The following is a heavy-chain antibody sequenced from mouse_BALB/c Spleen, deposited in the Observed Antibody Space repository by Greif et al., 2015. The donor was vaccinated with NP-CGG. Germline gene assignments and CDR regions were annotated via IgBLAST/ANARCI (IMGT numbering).Heavy chain of an antibody. V-gene: IGHV5-12-1*01. CDR3: ARPDYYGSSYPYAMDY. Sequence: EVKLMESGGGLVKPGGSLKLSCAASGFAFSSYDTSWVRQTPEKRLEWVAYISSGGGSTYYPDTVKGRFTISRDNAKNTLYLQISSLKSEDTAMYYCARPDYYGSSYPYAMDYWGQGTSVTVSS. CDR1: GFAFSSYD. J-gene: IGHJ4*01. CDR2: ISSGGGST. D-gene: IGHD1-1*01.